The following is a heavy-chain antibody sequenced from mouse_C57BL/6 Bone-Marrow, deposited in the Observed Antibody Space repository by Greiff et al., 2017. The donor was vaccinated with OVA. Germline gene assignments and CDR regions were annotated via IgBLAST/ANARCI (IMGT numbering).Heavy chain of an antibody. Sequence: VQLQQSGPELVKPGASVKISCKASGYTFTDYYMNWVKQSHGKSLEWIGDINPNNGGTSYNQKFKGKATLTVEKSSSTAYMELRSLTSEDAAVYYCARSRGYYSNYDYFDYWGQGTTLTVSS. CDR3: ARSRGYYSNYDYFDY. V-gene: IGHV1-26*01. J-gene: IGHJ2*01. D-gene: IGHD2-5*01. CDR1: GYTFTDYY. CDR2: INPNNGGT.